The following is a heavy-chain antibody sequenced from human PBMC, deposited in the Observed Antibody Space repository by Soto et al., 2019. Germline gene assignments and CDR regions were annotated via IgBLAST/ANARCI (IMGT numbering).Heavy chain of an antibody. V-gene: IGHV3-30-3*01. J-gene: IGHJ6*02. Sequence: GGSLRLSCAASGFTFSSYAMHWVRQAPGKGLEWVAVISYDGSNKYYADSVKGRFTISRDNSKNTLYLQMNSLRAEDTAVYYCASATPCTGARRYYYYYGMDVWGPGTTVTVSS. CDR1: GFTFSSYA. CDR2: ISYDGSNK. CDR3: ASATPCTGARRYYYYYGMDV. D-gene: IGHD2-8*02.